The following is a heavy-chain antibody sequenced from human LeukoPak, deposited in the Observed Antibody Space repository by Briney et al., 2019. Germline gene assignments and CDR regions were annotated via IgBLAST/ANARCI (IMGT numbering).Heavy chain of an antibody. CDR1: LFTFDDYV. D-gene: IGHD1-26*01. Sequence: RDGSLPLSCPPSLFTFDDYVMSWVRPAPGRGLEWVSGINWNGGSTGCADSVKGRFTISRDNAKNSLYLQMNSLGAEDTALYYCARDGVYSGRYQYYYYYCYVDVWGKGTTVTVSS. V-gene: IGHV3-20*04. CDR2: INWNGGST. CDR3: ARDGVYSGRYQYYYYYCYVDV. J-gene: IGHJ6*03.